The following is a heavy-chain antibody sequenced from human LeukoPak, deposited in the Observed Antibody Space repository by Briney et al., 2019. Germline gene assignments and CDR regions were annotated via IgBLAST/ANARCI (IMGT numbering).Heavy chain of an antibody. V-gene: IGHV3-30*02. CDR2: IRYDGSSK. J-gene: IGHJ5*02. Sequence: GGSLRLSCAASGFTFSSYGMHWVRQAPGKGLEWVAFIRYDGSSKYYADSVKGRFTISRDNSKNTLYLQMNSLRAEDTAVYYCAKDGLWFGELGNWFDPWGQGTLVTVSS. CDR1: GFTFSSYG. D-gene: IGHD3-10*01. CDR3: AKDGLWFGELGNWFDP.